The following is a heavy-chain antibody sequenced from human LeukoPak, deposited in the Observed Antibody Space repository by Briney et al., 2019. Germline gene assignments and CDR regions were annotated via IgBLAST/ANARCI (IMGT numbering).Heavy chain of an antibody. CDR1: GGSINSYY. Sequence: PSETLSLTCAVSGGSINSYYWNWIRQPAGKGLEWIGRIYSTVSTNYNPSLKSRVTMSIDTSKNQFSLKLGSVTAAAPAVYYCARYLAARPGFDSWGQGTLVTVSS. D-gene: IGHD6-6*01. CDR2: IYSTVST. CDR3: ARYLAARPGFDS. J-gene: IGHJ4*02. V-gene: IGHV4-59*10.